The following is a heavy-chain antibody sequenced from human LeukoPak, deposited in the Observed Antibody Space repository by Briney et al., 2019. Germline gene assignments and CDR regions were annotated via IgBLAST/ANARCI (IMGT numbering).Heavy chain of an antibody. J-gene: IGHJ4*02. CDR1: GFTLSSDE. CDR3: ARPFYDSSGYYYGYFDY. D-gene: IGHD3-22*01. CDR2: ISSSGSTI. V-gene: IGHV3-48*03. Sequence: PGGSLRLSCVASGFTLSSDEMNWVRQAPGKGLEWVSYISSSGSTIYYADSVKGRFTISRDNAKNSLYLQMNSLRAEDTAVYYCARPFYDSSGYYYGYFDYWGQGTLVTVSS.